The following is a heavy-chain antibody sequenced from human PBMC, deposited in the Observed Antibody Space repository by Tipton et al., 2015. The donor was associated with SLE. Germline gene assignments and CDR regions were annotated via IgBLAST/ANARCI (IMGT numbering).Heavy chain of an antibody. D-gene: IGHD2-15*01. Sequence: TLSLTCTVSGGSISSYYWSWIRQPPGKGLEWIGYIYYSGSTNYNPSLKSRVTISVDTSKNQFPLKLSSVTAADTAGYYCARRLGGSGFDYWGQGTLVTVSS. V-gene: IGHV4-59*08. CDR1: GGSISSYY. CDR2: IYYSGST. CDR3: ARRLGGSGFDY. J-gene: IGHJ4*02.